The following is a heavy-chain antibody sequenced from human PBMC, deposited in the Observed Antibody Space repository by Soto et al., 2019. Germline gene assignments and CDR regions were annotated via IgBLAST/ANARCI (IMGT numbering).Heavy chain of an antibody. CDR3: AREGGSSSWYNWFDP. J-gene: IGHJ5*02. D-gene: IGHD6-13*01. CDR2: IYYSGST. Sequence: QVQLQESGPGLVKPSQTLSLTCTVSGGSISSGGYYWSWIRQHPGKGQEWIGYIYYSGSTYYNPSLKSRVTISVDTSKNQFSLKLSSVTAADTAVYYCAREGGSSSWYNWFDPWGQGTLVTVSS. CDR1: GGSISSGGYY. V-gene: IGHV4-31*03.